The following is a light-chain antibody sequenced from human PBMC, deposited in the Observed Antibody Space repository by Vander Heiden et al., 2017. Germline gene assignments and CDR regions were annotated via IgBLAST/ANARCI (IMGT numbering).Light chain of an antibody. J-gene: IGLJ1*01. V-gene: IGLV1-40*03. CDR2: DNN. CDR3: QSYDSSLSAYV. Sequence: QSVLTQPPSVSGAPGRRVTISCTGSSSNIGAGYDVHWYQQFPGTAPQLLIYDNNNRPSGVPDRFSGSKSAASASLAITGLQAQDEADYYCQSYDSSLSAYVFGTGTKVTVL. CDR1: SSNIGAGYD.